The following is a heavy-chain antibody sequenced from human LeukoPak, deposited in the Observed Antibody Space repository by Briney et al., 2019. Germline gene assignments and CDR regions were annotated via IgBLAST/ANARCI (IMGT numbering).Heavy chain of an antibody. D-gene: IGHD6-19*01. CDR1: GFTFSSYG. V-gene: IGHV3-30*02. CDR3: AKDRLRFAVAGSSTFDY. Sequence: GGSLRLSCAASGFTFSSYGMHWVRQAPGKGLEWVAVIWYDGSNKYYADSVKGRFTISRDNSKNTLYLQMNSLRAEDTAVYYCAKDRLRFAVAGSSTFDYWGQGTLVTVSS. J-gene: IGHJ4*02. CDR2: IWYDGSNK.